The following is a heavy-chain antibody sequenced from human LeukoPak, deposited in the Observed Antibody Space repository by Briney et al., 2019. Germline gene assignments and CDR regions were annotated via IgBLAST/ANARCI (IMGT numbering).Heavy chain of an antibody. CDR2: INPNSGGT. Sequence: ASVKVSCKASGYTFTSYDINWVRQAPGQGLEWMGWINPNSGGTNYAQKFQGRVTMTRDTSISTAYMELSRLRSDDTAVYYCARDVSGYDPYDAFDIWGQGTMVTVSS. D-gene: IGHD5-12*01. J-gene: IGHJ3*02. CDR3: ARDVSGYDPYDAFDI. CDR1: GYTFTSYD. V-gene: IGHV1-2*02.